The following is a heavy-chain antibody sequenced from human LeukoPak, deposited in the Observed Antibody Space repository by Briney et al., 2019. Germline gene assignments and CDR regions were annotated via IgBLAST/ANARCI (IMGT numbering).Heavy chain of an antibody. Sequence: GGSLRLPCAASGFTFSTYTMNWIRQAPGRGLEWLSYITGSSTIYYADSVKGRFTISRDDAKNSLYLQMDSLGDEDTAVYYCAREAGPLDYWGQGTLVTVSS. CDR3: AREAGPLDY. D-gene: IGHD6-19*01. CDR2: ITGSSTI. J-gene: IGHJ4*02. CDR1: GFTFSTYT. V-gene: IGHV3-48*02.